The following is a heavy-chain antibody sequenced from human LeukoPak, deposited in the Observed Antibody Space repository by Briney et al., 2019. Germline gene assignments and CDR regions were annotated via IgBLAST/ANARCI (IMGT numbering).Heavy chain of an antibody. CDR1: GYSFTSYW. Sequence: GESLKISCKGSGYSFTSYWIGWVRQMPGKGLEWMGIIYPGDSETRYSPSFQGQVTISADKSISTAYLQWSSLKASDTAMYYCARRLISKRPPVGEFFDYWGQGTLVTVSS. V-gene: IGHV5-51*01. J-gene: IGHJ4*02. CDR2: IYPGDSET. D-gene: IGHD3-10*01. CDR3: ARRLISKRPPVGEFFDY.